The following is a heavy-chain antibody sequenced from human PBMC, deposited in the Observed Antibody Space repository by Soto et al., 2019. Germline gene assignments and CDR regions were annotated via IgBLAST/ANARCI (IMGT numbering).Heavy chain of an antibody. CDR1: GFTFDDYA. Sequence: GGSLRLSCAASGFTFDDYAMHWVRQAPGKGLEWVSGISWNSGSIGYADSVKGRFTIPRDNAKNSLYLQMNSLRAEDTALYYCAKDVRGIAVAGLDHWGQGTLVTVSS. J-gene: IGHJ4*02. CDR2: ISWNSGSI. CDR3: AKDVRGIAVAGLDH. D-gene: IGHD6-19*01. V-gene: IGHV3-9*01.